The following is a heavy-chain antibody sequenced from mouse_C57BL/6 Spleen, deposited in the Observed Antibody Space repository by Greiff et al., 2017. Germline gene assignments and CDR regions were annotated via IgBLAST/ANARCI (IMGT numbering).Heavy chain of an antibody. D-gene: IGHD1-1*01. J-gene: IGHJ2*01. CDR2: ISYDGSN. V-gene: IGHV3-6*01. CDR1: GYSITSGYY. CDR3: ARLTTVVATVDY. Sequence: EVKLEESGPGLVKPSQSLSLTCSVTGYSITSGYYWNWIRQFPGNKLEWMGYISYDGSNNYNPSLKNRISITRDTSKNQFFLKLNSVTTEDTATYYCARLTTVVATVDYWGQGTTLTVSS.